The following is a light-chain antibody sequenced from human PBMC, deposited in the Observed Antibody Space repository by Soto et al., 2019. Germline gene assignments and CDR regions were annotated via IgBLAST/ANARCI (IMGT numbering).Light chain of an antibody. CDR3: SSYTSSSTLYV. J-gene: IGLJ1*01. Sequence: QSVLTQPAPVSGSPGQSITISCTGTSSDVGGYNYVSWYQQHPGKAPKLMIYEVSNRPSGVSNRFSGSKSGNMASLTISGLQAEDEADYYCSSYTSSSTLYVFGTGTKVTVL. CDR2: EVS. V-gene: IGLV2-14*01. CDR1: SSDVGGYNY.